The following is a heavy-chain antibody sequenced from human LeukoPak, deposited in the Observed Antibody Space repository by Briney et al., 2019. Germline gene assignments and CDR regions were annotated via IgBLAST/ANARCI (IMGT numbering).Heavy chain of an antibody. V-gene: IGHV3-30-3*01. Sequence: GGSLRLSCAASGFTFSSYAMHWVRQAPGKGLEWVAVISYDGSNKYYADSVKGRFTISRDNSKNTLYLQMNSLRAEDTAVYYCARNYDSSGYPFDYWGQGTLVTVSS. J-gene: IGHJ4*02. D-gene: IGHD3-22*01. CDR1: GFTFSSYA. CDR3: ARNYDSSGYPFDY. CDR2: ISYDGSNK.